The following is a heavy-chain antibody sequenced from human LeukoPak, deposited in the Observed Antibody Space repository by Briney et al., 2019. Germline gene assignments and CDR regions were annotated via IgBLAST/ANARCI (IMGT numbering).Heavy chain of an antibody. CDR3: ARTRITMIVGLASRFDY. Sequence: GSLRLSCAASGFTVSSNYMSWVRQAPGKGLEWVSVIYSGGSTYYADSVKGRFTISRDNSKNTLYLQMNSLRAEDTAVYYCARTRITMIVGLASRFDYWGQGTLVTVSS. CDR2: IYSGGST. D-gene: IGHD3-22*01. CDR1: GFTVSSNY. J-gene: IGHJ4*02. V-gene: IGHV3-53*01.